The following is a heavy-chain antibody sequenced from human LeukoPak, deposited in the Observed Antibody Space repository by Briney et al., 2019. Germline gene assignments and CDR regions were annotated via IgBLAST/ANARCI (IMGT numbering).Heavy chain of an antibody. CDR2: IDNDGTDT. CDR1: GFSLSRYL. J-gene: IGHJ6*03. CDR3: TRGGFDHNMDV. Sequence: GGSLRLSCAAPGFSLSRYLMHWVRQAPGTGLVWVSYIDNDGTDTNYADSVRGRFTVSRDNAKNTLYLQMNGLRAEDTAVYYCTRGGFDHNMDVWGKGTTVT. V-gene: IGHV3-74*01. D-gene: IGHD3-9*01.